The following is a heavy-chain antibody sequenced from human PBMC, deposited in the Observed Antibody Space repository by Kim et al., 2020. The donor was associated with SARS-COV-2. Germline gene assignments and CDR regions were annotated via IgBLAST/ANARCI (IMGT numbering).Heavy chain of an antibody. CDR1: GFTFSNYA. J-gene: IGHJ4*02. Sequence: GGSLRLSCAASGFTFSNYAMSWVRQAPGRGLEWVSAINGRGFTTFYADSVKGRFTISRDNSKKTLYLQMKSLRDEDTAPYYCAKGFGDVGATGNFDSWGQGTLVTVSS. D-gene: IGHD1-26*01. CDR3: AKGFGDVGATGNFDS. V-gene: IGHV3-23*01. CDR2: INGRGFTT.